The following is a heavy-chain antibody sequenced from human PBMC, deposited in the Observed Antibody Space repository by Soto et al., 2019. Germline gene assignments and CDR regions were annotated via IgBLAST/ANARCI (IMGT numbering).Heavy chain of an antibody. Sequence: DVKLVESGGGLVQPGDSLRLSCEVSGFTFSMYSMSWVRQSPGKGLEWVAKIPQDGVDGHYADSVKGRFIISRDNDKNSLHMQLNNLRAEDTAVYYCARDHLRLPAHDFFYGSDVWGRGATVTVSS. J-gene: IGHJ6*02. D-gene: IGHD2-21*02. V-gene: IGHV3-7*03. CDR3: ARDHLRLPAHDFFYGSDV. CDR2: IPQDGVDG. CDR1: GFTFSMYS.